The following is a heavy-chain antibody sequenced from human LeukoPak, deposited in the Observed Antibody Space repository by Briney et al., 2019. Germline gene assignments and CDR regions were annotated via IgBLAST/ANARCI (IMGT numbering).Heavy chain of an antibody. CDR1: GFTFSNYA. J-gene: IGHJ4*02. D-gene: IGHD4/OR15-4a*01. CDR3: ARDLDYYFDY. CDR2: ISYDGSNK. Sequence: PGGSLRLSCAASGFTFSNYAMHWVRQAPGKGLEWVAVISYDGSNKYYADSVKGRFTISRDNSKNTLYLQMNSLRAEDTAVYYCARDLDYYFDYWGQGTLVTVSS. V-gene: IGHV3-30-3*01.